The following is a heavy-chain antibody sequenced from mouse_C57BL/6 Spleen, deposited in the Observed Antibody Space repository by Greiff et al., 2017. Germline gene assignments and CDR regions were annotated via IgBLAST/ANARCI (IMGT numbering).Heavy chain of an antibody. CDR2: ISSGGSYT. Sequence: DVKLVESGGDLVKPGGSLKLSCAASGFTFSSYGMSWVRQTPDKRLEWVATISSGGSYTYYPDSVKGRFTISKDNAKNTLYLQISSLKSEDTAMYYYARSVTHYCDYWGQGTTLTVSS. D-gene: IGHD2-1*01. V-gene: IGHV5-6*02. J-gene: IGHJ2*01. CDR3: ARSVTHYCDY. CDR1: GFTFSSYG.